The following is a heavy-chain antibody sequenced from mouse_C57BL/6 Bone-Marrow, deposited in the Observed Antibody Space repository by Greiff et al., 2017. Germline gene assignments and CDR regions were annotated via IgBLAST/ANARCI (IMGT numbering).Heavy chain of an antibody. CDR3: ARQDYGSSTWFAY. CDR1: GYTFTDYN. CDR2: INPNNGGT. J-gene: IGHJ3*01. Sequence: EVQLQQSGPELVKPGASVKMSCKASGYTFTDYNMHWVKQSHGKSLEWIGYINPNNGGTSYNQKFKGKATLTVNKSSSTAYMELRILTSEDSAVYYCARQDYGSSTWFAYWGQGTLVTVSA. D-gene: IGHD1-1*01. V-gene: IGHV1-22*01.